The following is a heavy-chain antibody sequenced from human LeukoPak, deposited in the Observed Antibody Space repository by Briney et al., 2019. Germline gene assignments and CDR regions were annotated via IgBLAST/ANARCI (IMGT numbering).Heavy chain of an antibody. D-gene: IGHD2/OR15-2a*01. Sequence: GGSLRLSCLASGFSFNSYTMNWVREAPGKGLEWVSTISPVSSYTWYAESVKGRFTISRDNPKNSLYSQMDSLRAEDTAVYYCVRDVSRRIGMDVWGQGTTVSVSS. CDR2: ISPVSSYT. CDR3: VRDVSRRIGMDV. J-gene: IGHJ6*02. V-gene: IGHV3-21*01. CDR1: GFSFNSYT.